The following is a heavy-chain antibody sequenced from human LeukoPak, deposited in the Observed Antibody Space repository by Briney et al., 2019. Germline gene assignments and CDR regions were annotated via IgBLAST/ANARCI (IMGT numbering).Heavy chain of an antibody. D-gene: IGHD3-22*01. V-gene: IGHV3-23*01. Sequence: GGSLRLSCAASGFTFSSYATRWVRQAPGKGLEWVSAISGRGGSTYYADSVKGRFTISRDNSKNTLYLQMNSLRAEDTAVYYCAKRADSSGYYYDDYWGQGTLVTVSS. J-gene: IGHJ4*02. CDR1: GFTFSSYA. CDR3: AKRADSSGYYYDDY. CDR2: ISGRGGST.